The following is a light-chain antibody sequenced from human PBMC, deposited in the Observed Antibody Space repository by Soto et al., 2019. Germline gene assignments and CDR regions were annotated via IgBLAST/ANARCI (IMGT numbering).Light chain of an antibody. CDR1: QSVSIN. Sequence: EIVMTQSPATLSVSPGERATLSCRASQSVSINLAWYQQKPGQAPRLLIYGASTWATGIPARFSGSGSGTEFTLTISSLQSEDFAVYYCQQYNNWPRTFGQGTKVEIK. V-gene: IGKV3-15*01. CDR2: GAS. J-gene: IGKJ1*01. CDR3: QQYNNWPRT.